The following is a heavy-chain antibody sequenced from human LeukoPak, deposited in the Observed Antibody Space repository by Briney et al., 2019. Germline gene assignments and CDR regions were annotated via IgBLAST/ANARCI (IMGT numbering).Heavy chain of an antibody. CDR3: ATNLIGAGEYFQQ. J-gene: IGHJ1*01. CDR1: GLRFSDYY. CDR2: ISSGGDIM. Sequence: GGSLRLSCAASGLRFSDYYVSWIRQAPGKGLQWVSYISSGGDIMHYADSVKGRFTSSRDNAKNSGYLEMNSLGAEDTAVYYCATNLIGAGEYFQQWGQGTLVTVPS. D-gene: IGHD2/OR15-2a*01. V-gene: IGHV3-11*01.